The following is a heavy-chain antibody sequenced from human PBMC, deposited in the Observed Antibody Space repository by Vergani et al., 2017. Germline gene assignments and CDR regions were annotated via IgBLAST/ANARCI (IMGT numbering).Heavy chain of an antibody. Sequence: QVQLVQSGAEVKKPGASVKVSCKASGYTFTSYGISWVRQAPGQGLEWMGWISAYNGNTNYAQKLQGRVTMTTDTSTSTAYMELRSPRSEDTAVYYCARVGYSYGYRIYYYYGMDVWGQGTTVTVSS. J-gene: IGHJ6*02. V-gene: IGHV1-18*04. CDR3: ARVGYSYGYRIYYYYGMDV. CDR2: ISAYNGNT. D-gene: IGHD5-18*01. CDR1: GYTFTSYG.